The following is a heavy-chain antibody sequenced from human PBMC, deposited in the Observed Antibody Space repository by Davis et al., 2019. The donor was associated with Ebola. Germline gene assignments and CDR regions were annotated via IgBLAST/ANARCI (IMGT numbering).Heavy chain of an antibody. D-gene: IGHD2-15*01. Sequence: SCKASGYSLTAYAMHWVRQAPGKGLEWVAVISYDGSNKYYADSVKGRFTISRDNSKNTLYLQMNSLRAEDTAVYYCARDDGSGLPFDYWGQGTLVTVSS. CDR1: GYSLTAYA. CDR2: ISYDGSNK. V-gene: IGHV3-30-3*01. J-gene: IGHJ4*02. CDR3: ARDDGSGLPFDY.